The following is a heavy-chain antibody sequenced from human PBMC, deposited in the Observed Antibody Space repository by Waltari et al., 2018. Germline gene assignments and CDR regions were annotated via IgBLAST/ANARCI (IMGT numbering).Heavy chain of an antibody. J-gene: IGHJ3*02. CDR3: ARRVYGGNSGLDAFDI. Sequence: QVQLVQSGAEVKKPGSSVKVSCKASGGTFSSYAISWVRQAPGQGLEWMGGIIPIFCTANYAQKFQGRVTITADESTSTAYMELSSLRSEDTAVYYCARRVYGGNSGLDAFDIWGQGTMVTVSS. V-gene: IGHV1-69*12. CDR1: GGTFSSYA. D-gene: IGHD4-17*01. CDR2: IIPIFCTA.